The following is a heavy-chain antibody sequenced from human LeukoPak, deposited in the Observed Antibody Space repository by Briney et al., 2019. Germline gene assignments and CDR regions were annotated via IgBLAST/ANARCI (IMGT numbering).Heavy chain of an antibody. CDR2: IYHSGST. D-gene: IGHD6-6*01. CDR3: ARATNVAARRFDY. V-gene: IGHV4-4*02. CDR1: DASISSSNW. J-gene: IGHJ4*02. Sequence: SGTLSLTCAVSDASISSSNWWTWVRRPPGKGLEWIGEIYHSGSTNYNPSLKSRVTISVDKSKNQFSLKLNSVTAADTAVYYCARATNVAARRFDYWGQGTLVTVSS.